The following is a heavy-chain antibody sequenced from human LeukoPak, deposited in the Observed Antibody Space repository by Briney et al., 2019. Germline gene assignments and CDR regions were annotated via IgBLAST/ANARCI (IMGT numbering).Heavy chain of an antibody. CDR2: ISGSYNTT. V-gene: IGHV3-23*01. CDR1: GFTFSIYA. D-gene: IGHD2-2*01. J-gene: IGHJ4*02. CDR3: ARGERDIVVVPDTNFDC. Sequence: PGGSLRLSCAASGFTFSIYAMNWVRQAPGKGLEWVSTISGSYNTTHYADSVKGRFAISRDNSKNTLYLQMNSLRAEDTAVYYCARGERDIVVVPDTNFDCWGQGTLVTVSS.